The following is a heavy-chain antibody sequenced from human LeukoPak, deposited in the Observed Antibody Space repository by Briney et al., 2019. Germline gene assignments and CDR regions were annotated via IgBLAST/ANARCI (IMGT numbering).Heavy chain of an antibody. J-gene: IGHJ4*02. CDR2: IGISSGNT. D-gene: IGHD2-2*01. Sequence: GGSLRLSCAASGFTFSDYSMNWVRQAPGKGLEWISYIGISSGNTKYADSVKGRFTISGDKAKNSLYLQMNSLRVEDTAVYYFGEDTKSAFDNWGQGTLVTVSS. V-gene: IGHV3-48*01. CDR3: GEDTKSAFDN. CDR1: GFTFSDYS.